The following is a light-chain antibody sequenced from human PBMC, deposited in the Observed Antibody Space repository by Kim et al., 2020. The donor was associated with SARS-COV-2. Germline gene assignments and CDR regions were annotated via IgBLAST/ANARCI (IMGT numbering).Light chain of an antibody. CDR2: DAS. J-gene: IGKJ2*01. CDR1: QSVSSY. CDR3: QQRSIWPPDT. Sequence: LSPGESATLSCRASQSVSSYLAWYQRKPGQAPRLLIYDASNRATGIPARFSGSGSGTDFTLTISSLEPEDFAVYYCQQRSIWPPDTFGQGTKLEI. V-gene: IGKV3-11*01.